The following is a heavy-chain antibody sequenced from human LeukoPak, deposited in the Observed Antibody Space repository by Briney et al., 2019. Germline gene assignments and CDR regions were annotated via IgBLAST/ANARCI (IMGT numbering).Heavy chain of an antibody. CDR1: GGSISDYY. V-gene: IGHV4-4*07. CDR3: ARGRDSRGYQFMGFDS. J-gene: IGHJ4*02. D-gene: IGHD3-22*01. Sequence: SETLSLTCTVSGGSISDYYWSWIRQPAGKGLEWIGRIYTTGSTDYNPSLKSRVTMPVDRSKNQFSLKLSSVTAADTAVYYCARGRDSRGYQFMGFDSWGQGTLVTVSS. CDR2: IYTTGST.